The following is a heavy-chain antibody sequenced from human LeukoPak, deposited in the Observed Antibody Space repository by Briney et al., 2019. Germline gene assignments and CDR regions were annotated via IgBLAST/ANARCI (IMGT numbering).Heavy chain of an antibody. CDR3: ARDFVGAFDY. CDR1: GFTVSSNY. V-gene: IGHV3-66*01. CDR2: IYSGGST. J-gene: IGHJ4*02. Sequence: VGSLRLSCAASGFTVSSNYMSWVRQAPGKGLEWVSVIYSGGSTYYADSVKGRFTISRDNSKNTLYLQMNSLRAEDTAVYYCARDFVGAFDYWGQGTLVTVSS. D-gene: IGHD1-26*01.